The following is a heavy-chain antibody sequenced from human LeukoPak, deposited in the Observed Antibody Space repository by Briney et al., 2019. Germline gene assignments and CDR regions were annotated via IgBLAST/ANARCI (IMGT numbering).Heavy chain of an antibody. J-gene: IGHJ4*02. CDR2: FDPEDGET. CDR1: GFTFSSYG. CDR3: ATPGPYDYDYDY. D-gene: IGHD5-12*01. V-gene: IGHV1-24*01. Sequence: GGSLRLSCAASGFTFSSYGMHWVRQAPGKGLEWMGGFDPEDGETIYAQKFQGRVTMTEDTSTDTAYMELSSLRSEDTAVYYCATPGPYDYDYDYWGQGTLVTVSS.